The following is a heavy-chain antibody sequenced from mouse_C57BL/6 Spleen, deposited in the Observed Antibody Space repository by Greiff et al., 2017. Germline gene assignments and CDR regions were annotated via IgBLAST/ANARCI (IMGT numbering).Heavy chain of an antibody. CDR1: GYAFSSSW. CDR3: ARDEFLQMPFDY. CDR2: IYPGDGDT. J-gene: IGHJ2*01. D-gene: IGHD6-1*01. Sequence: QVQLQQSGPELVKPGASVKISCKASGYAFSSSWMNWVKQRPGKGLEWIGRIYPGDGDTNYNGKFKGKATLTADKSSSTAYMQRSSLTSEDFAVYFCARDEFLQMPFDYWGQGTTLTVSS. V-gene: IGHV1-82*01.